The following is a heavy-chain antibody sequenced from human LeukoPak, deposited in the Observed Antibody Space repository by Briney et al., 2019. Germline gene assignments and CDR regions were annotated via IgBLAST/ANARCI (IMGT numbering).Heavy chain of an antibody. CDR2: ISSSSSYI. CDR3: ARGGMLRYLVISGRRNWFDP. Sequence: GGSLRLSCAASGFTFSSYSMNWVRQAPGKGLEWVSSISSSSSYIYYADSVKGRFTISRDNAKNSLYLQMNSLRAEDTAVYYCARGGMLRYLVISGRRNWFDPWGQGTLVTVSS. D-gene: IGHD3-10*01. CDR1: GFTFSSYS. J-gene: IGHJ5*02. V-gene: IGHV3-21*01.